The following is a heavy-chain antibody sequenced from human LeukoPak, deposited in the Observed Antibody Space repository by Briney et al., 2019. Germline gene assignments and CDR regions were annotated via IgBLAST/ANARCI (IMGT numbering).Heavy chain of an antibody. Sequence: GGSLRLSCAASGFTFSDYYMSWIRQAPGKGLEWVSYIASSSSYTNYADSVKGRFTISRDNAKDSLYLQMNSLRAEDTAVYYCARAIEATRRSTGTCNYFDYWGQGTLVTVSS. CDR3: ARAIEATRRSTGTCNYFDY. CDR1: GFTFSDYY. J-gene: IGHJ4*02. V-gene: IGHV3-11*06. D-gene: IGHD5-12*01. CDR2: IASSSSYT.